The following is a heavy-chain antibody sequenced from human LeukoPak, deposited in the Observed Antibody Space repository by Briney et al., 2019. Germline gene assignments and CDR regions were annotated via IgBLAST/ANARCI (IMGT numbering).Heavy chain of an antibody. CDR1: GFTFSSYS. CDR3: ARDTYYYDSSGYYYSLPFDY. V-gene: IGHV3-21*01. Sequence: GGSLRLSCAASGFTFSSYSMNWVRQAPGKGLEWVSSISSSSSYIYYADSVKGRFTIPRDNAKNSLYLQMNSLRAEDTAVYYCARDTYYYDSSGYYYSLPFDYWGQGTLVTVSS. CDR2: ISSSSSYI. D-gene: IGHD3-22*01. J-gene: IGHJ4*02.